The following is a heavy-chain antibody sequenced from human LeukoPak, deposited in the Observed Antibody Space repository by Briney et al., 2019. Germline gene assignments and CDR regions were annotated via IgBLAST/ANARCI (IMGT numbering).Heavy chain of an antibody. J-gene: IGHJ4*02. CDR2: IYHGGST. Sequence: SETLSLTCAVSGYSISSGYYWGWIRQPPGKGLEWIGSIYHGGSTYYNPSLKSRVTISVDTSKNQFSLELSSVTAADTAVYYCQRGYSYGSFDYWGQGTLVTVSS. CDR3: QRGYSYGSFDY. CDR1: GYSISSGYY. V-gene: IGHV4-38-2*01. D-gene: IGHD5-18*01.